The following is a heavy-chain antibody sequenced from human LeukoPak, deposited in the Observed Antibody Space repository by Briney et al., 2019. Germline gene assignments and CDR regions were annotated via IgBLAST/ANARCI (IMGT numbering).Heavy chain of an antibody. CDR2: ISGSGGST. CDR3: AKDTDSGSAPDWFDP. D-gene: IGHD1-26*01. Sequence: GSLRLSCAASGFTLSSYAMSWVRQAPGKGLEWVSAISGSGGSTYYADSVKGRFTISRDNSKNTLYLQMNSLRAEDTAVYYCAKDTDSGSAPDWFDPWGQRTLVTVSS. V-gene: IGHV3-23*01. CDR1: GFTLSSYA. J-gene: IGHJ5*02.